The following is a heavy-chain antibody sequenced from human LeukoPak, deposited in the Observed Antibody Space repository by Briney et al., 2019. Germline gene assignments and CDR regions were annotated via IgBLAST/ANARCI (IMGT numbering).Heavy chain of an antibody. J-gene: IGHJ4*02. CDR1: GFTFSSYG. Sequence: PGRSLRLSCAASGFTFSSYGMHWVRQAPGKGLGWVAVISYDGSNKYYADSVKGRFTISRDNSKNTLYLQMNSLRAEDTAVYYCAKGGYSSRNNQPTRPDYWGQGTLVTVSS. D-gene: IGHD6-13*01. CDR3: AKGGYSSRNNQPTRPDY. V-gene: IGHV3-30*18. CDR2: ISYDGSNK.